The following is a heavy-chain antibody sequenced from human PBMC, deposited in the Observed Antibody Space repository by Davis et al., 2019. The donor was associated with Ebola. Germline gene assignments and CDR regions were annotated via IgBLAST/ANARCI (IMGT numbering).Heavy chain of an antibody. CDR1: GFTFSSYG. J-gene: IGHJ4*02. V-gene: IGHV3-30*02. CDR3: ATSYFTMTTLY. Sequence: GGSLRLSCAASGFTFSSYGMHWVRQAPGKGLEWVAFIRYDGIYKYYSDSVKGRFTISRDNPKNTLYLQINSLSAEDTAVYYCATSYFTMTTLYWGQGTLVTVSS. CDR2: IRYDGIYK. D-gene: IGHD4-17*01.